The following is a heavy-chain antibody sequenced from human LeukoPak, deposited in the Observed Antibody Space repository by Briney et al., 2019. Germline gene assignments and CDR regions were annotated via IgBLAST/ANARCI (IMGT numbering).Heavy chain of an antibody. J-gene: IGHJ4*02. Sequence: GGSLRLSCAASGFTFSSYWMSWVRQAPGKGLEWVASIKQDGSEKFYVDSVKGRFTISRDNAKNSVYLQLNSLRAEDTAVYYCARDLRKVEATKDYWGQGTLVTVSS. CDR1: GFTFSSYW. D-gene: IGHD1-1*01. CDR2: IKQDGSEK. V-gene: IGHV3-7*01. CDR3: ARDLRKVEATKDY.